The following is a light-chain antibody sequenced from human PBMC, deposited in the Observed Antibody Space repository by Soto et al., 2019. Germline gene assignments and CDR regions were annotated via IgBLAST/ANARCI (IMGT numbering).Light chain of an antibody. CDR3: GSYTSSSNYV. J-gene: IGLJ1*01. V-gene: IGLV2-14*01. Sequence: ALTQPASVSGSPGQSIAISCTGYIHYDFVSWYQQHPGTAPKLVIYEVSNRPSGTSDRFSGSKSGHTASLTISGLQTEDEAVYYCGSYTSSSNYVFGTGTKVTVL. CDR1: IHYDF. CDR2: EVS.